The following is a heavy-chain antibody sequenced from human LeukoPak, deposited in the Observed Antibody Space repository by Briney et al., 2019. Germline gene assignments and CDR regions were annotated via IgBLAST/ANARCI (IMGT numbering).Heavy chain of an antibody. Sequence: GASVRVSCKASGYTFTSYAMNWVRQAPGQGLEWMGWNNTNTGNPTYAQGFKGRFVFSLDTSASTAYLQISSLKAEDTAVYYCAAGTTGTTLSDMGYNAFDIWGQGTMVTVSS. D-gene: IGHD1-1*01. J-gene: IGHJ3*02. CDR1: GYTFTSYA. CDR3: AAGTTGTTLSDMGYNAFDI. V-gene: IGHV7-4-1*02. CDR2: NNTNTGNP.